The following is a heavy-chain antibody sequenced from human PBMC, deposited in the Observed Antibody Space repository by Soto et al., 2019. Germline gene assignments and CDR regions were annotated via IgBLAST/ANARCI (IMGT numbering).Heavy chain of an antibody. CDR3: ATPGGRDFNAFDV. Sequence: LKISCKGSGYTFTRNWIGWVRQMPGKGLEWMGIIFPIDSDTRYSPSSQGQVTISADNSISTAYLQWSSLKASDTAIYYCATPGGRDFNAFDVWGQGTMVTVSS. J-gene: IGHJ3*01. V-gene: IGHV5-51*01. CDR1: GYTFTRNW. D-gene: IGHD2-21*02. CDR2: IFPIDSDT.